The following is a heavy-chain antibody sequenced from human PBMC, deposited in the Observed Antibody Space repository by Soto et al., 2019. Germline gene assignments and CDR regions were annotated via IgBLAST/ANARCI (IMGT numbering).Heavy chain of an antibody. CDR1: GFTFSSYA. J-gene: IGHJ6*02. CDR2: ISYDGSNK. CDR3: ARAPHYYYYGMDV. V-gene: IGHV3-30-3*01. Sequence: GGSLRLSCAASGFTFSSYAMHWVRQAPGKGLEWVAVISYDGSNKYYADSVKGRFTISRDNSKNTLYLQMNSLRAEDTAVYYCARAPHYYYYGMDVWGQGTTVTVYS.